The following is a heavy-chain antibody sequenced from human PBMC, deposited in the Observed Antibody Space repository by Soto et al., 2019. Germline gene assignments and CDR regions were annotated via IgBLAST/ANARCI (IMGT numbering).Heavy chain of an antibody. CDR1: GCTFTGDY. CDR2: INPNSGGT. D-gene: IGHD2-2*01. CDR3: ARDGGAAMNEGIAEYYYYYGMDV. V-gene: IGHV1-2*04. Sequence: GASVKVSCKASGCTFTGDYMHWVRQAPGQGLEWMGWINPNSGGTNYAQKFQGWVTMTRDTSISTAYMELSRLRSDDTAVYYCARDGGAAMNEGIAEYYYYYGMDVWGQGTTVTVSS. J-gene: IGHJ6*02.